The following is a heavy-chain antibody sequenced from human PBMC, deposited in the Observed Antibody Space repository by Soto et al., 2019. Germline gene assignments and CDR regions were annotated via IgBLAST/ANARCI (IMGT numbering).Heavy chain of an antibody. J-gene: IGHJ6*02. V-gene: IGHV1-18*01. CDR1: GYIFVNYG. CDR3: VMVDNYVTPTPQDV. D-gene: IGHD3-16*01. Sequence: QVQLVQSGDEVKKPGASVKVSCKASGYIFVNYGIAWVRQAPGQGLEWMGGISPYTGNTDYATKVEGTLTMTTDKSTGTAYMDLGSLTSDDTAVYYCVMVDNYVTPTPQDVWGQWTTVTVSS. CDR2: ISPYTGNT.